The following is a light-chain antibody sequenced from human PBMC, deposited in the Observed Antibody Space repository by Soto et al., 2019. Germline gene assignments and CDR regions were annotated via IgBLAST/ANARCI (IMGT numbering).Light chain of an antibody. V-gene: IGKV3-20*01. CDR2: AAY. CDR1: QSVTSTY. Sequence: EVVMTQSPGTLSLSPGERATLSCRASQSVTSTYLAWYQQRPGQSPRLLIDAAYSRATGIPDRFRGSGSGTDFTLTISRLEPEDFAVYYCQQYGTSPQTFGQGTKVDIK. CDR3: QQYGTSPQT. J-gene: IGKJ1*01.